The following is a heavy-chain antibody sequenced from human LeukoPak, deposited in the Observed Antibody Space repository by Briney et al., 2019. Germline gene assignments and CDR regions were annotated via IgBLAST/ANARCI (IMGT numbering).Heavy chain of an antibody. D-gene: IGHD4-17*01. CDR1: AGTFSSYA. J-gene: IGHJ4*02. V-gene: IGHV1-69*04. CDR2: IIPIIGIA. Sequence: SVTVSCKSSAGTFSSYAISWVRQAPGQGLEWMGRIIPIIGIANYAQKFQGRVTITADKSTSTAYMELSSLRSEDTAVYYCARAPSGDGDYTVGYWGQGTLVTVSS. CDR3: ARAPSGDGDYTVGY.